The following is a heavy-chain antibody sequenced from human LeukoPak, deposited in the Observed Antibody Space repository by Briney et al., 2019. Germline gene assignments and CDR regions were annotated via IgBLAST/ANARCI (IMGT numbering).Heavy chain of an antibody. J-gene: IGHJ3*02. D-gene: IGHD4-17*01. CDR2: IYYSGST. CDR1: GGSISSGGYY. V-gene: IGHV4-31*03. Sequence: SQTLSLTCTVSGGSISSGGYYWSWIRQHPGKGLEGVGYIYYSGSTYYNPSLKSRVTISVDTSKNQFSLKLSSVTAADTAVYYCASERGYGDYYDAFDIWGQGTMVTVSS. CDR3: ASERGYGDYYDAFDI.